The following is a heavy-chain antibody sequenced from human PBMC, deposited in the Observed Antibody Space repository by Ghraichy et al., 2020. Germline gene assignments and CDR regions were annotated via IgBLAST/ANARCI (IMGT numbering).Heavy chain of an antibody. CDR1: GFTFSSYA. J-gene: IGHJ6*02. Sequence: GGSLRLSCSASGFTFSSYALHWVHQAPGKGLEYVSSISTNGGSTYYADSVKGRFTISRDNSKNTLYLQMSSLRAEDTAVYYCAKDNVQWFGELLYDLDVWGQGTTVTVSS. CDR2: ISTNGGST. CDR3: AKDNVQWFGELLYDLDV. D-gene: IGHD3-10*01. V-gene: IGHV3-64D*06.